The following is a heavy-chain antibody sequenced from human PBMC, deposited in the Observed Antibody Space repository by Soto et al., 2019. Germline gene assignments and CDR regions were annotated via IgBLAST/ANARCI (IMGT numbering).Heavy chain of an antibody. CDR2: IYYSGST. CDR3: ARSFMVPVDFFDY. V-gene: IGHV4-59*01. D-gene: IGHD3-10*01. J-gene: IGHJ4*02. CDR1: NGSLSSNY. Sequence: SEPRSLTCTVSNGSLSSNYCSWIRQSPGKGLEWIGNIYYSGSTNYNPSLKSRVTMSVDTSKNQFTLKLSSVTAADTGVYFCARSFMVPVDFFDYWGQGTLVTVSS.